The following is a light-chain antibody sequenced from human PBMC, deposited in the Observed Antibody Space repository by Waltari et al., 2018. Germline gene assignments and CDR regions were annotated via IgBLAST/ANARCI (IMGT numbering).Light chain of an antibody. J-gene: IGKJ5*01. CDR1: QRVSGY. Sequence: EIVLTQSPATLSLSPGESATLSCRASQRVSGYLAWYQHQPGQAPRRLIYDASTRATGIPARFSGSGSGTHFTLTISSLEPEDFAVYYCQHRSNWPPITFGQGTRLDIK. CDR2: DAS. V-gene: IGKV3-11*01. CDR3: QHRSNWPPIT.